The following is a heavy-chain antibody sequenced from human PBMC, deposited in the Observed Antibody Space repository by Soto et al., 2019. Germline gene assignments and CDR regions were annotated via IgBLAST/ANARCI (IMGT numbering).Heavy chain of an antibody. D-gene: IGHD3-10*01. Sequence: GGSLRLSCAASGFTFNTFWMSWVRQSPGKGLEWVANIKHDGSETYYVDSVKGRFTISRDNAKNSLFLQMNTLRTEDTAVYYCARDLPQFGFDYWGQGTLVTVSS. CDR1: GFTFNTFW. CDR3: ARDLPQFGFDY. J-gene: IGHJ4*02. V-gene: IGHV3-7*03. CDR2: IKHDGSET.